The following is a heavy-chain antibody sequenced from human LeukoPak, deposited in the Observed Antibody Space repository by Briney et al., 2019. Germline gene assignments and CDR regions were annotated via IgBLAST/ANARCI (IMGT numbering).Heavy chain of an antibody. D-gene: IGHD3-22*01. J-gene: IGHJ5*02. Sequence: RRASVKVSCKTSGFTFTTYAIQWVRQAPGQRLEWMGWINAGSGNTKYSQNFQGRVTITRDTSASTAYMELSSLRSEDTAVYYCASYYDSSGYPPGTWFDPWGQGTLVTVSS. CDR1: GFTFTTYA. CDR3: ASYYDSSGYPPGTWFDP. V-gene: IGHV1-3*01. CDR2: INAGSGNT.